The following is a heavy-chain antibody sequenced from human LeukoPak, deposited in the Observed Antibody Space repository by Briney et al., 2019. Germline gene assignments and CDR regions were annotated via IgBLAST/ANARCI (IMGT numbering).Heavy chain of an antibody. J-gene: IGHJ6*03. CDR2: ISGSGGST. V-gene: IGHV3-23*01. D-gene: IGHD2-2*01. CDR3: AKERGRDCSSTSCYYYYYYMDV. CDR1: GFTFSSYG. Sequence: GGSLRLSCAASGFTFSSYGMSWVRQAPGKGLEWVSAISGSGGSTYYADSVKGRFTISRDNSKNTLYLQMNSLRAEDTAVYYCAKERGRDCSSTSCYYYYYYMDVWGKGTTVTISS.